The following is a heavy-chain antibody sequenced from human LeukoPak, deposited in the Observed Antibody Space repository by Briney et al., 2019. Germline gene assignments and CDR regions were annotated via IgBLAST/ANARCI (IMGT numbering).Heavy chain of an antibody. CDR2: INPNSGGT. CDR1: GYTFTGYY. D-gene: IGHD4-17*01. V-gene: IGHV1-2*04. CDR3: ARGGMTTVTTDAFDI. Sequence: EASVKVSCKASGYTFTGYYMHWVRQAPGQGLEWMGWINPNSGGTNYVQKFQGWVTMTRDTSISTAYMELSRLRSDDTAVYYCARGGMTTVTTDAFDIWGQGTMVTVSS. J-gene: IGHJ3*02.